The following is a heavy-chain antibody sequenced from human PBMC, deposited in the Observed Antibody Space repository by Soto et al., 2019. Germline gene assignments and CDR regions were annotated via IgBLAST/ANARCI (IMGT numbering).Heavy chain of an antibody. J-gene: IGHJ4*02. Sequence: GESLKISCAASGFTFSSYDMHWVRQATGKGLEWVSAIGTAGDTYYPGSVKGRFTISRENAKNSLYLQMNSLRAGDTAVYYCARDSDSGRFDYWGQGTLVTVSS. CDR1: GFTFSSYD. CDR2: IGTAGDT. V-gene: IGHV3-13*01. CDR3: ARDSDSGRFDY. D-gene: IGHD5-12*01.